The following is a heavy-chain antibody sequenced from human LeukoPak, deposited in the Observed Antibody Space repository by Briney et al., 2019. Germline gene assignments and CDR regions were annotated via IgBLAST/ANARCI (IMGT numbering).Heavy chain of an antibody. CDR1: GGTLSRYS. CDR3: ARSDIVVVPAAHLHNYYFDY. Sequence: SSVSVCCAPAGGTLSRYSMCMVGDAPAQGLEWMGGIITIFGRANYAQKFQGRATITTHGSTSTAYMELSSLPSEDTAVYYCARSDIVVVPAAHLHNYYFDYWGQGTLVTVSS. CDR2: IITIFGRA. J-gene: IGHJ4*02. D-gene: IGHD2-2*01. V-gene: IGHV1-69*05.